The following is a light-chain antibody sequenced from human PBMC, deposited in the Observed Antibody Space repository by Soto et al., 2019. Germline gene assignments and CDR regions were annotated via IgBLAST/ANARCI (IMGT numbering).Light chain of an antibody. J-gene: IGKJ2*01. Sequence: DIQMTQFPSSLSASVGDRVTITCRASANIGKYLIWYQQKPGKAPNVLIYGASNLQFGVSSRFSGDGFGTDFTLTVSSLRPDDFAIYYCQQSYSLPRTFGQGTKVE. CDR2: GAS. CDR3: QQSYSLPRT. CDR1: ANIGKY. V-gene: IGKV1-39*01.